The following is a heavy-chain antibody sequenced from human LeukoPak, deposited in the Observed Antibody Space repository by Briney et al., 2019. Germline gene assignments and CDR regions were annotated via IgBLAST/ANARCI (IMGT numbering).Heavy chain of an antibody. CDR2: ISSSSSYI. D-gene: IGHD6-13*01. V-gene: IGHV3-21*01. Sequence: PGGSLRLSCAVSGFTFSSYSMKWVRQAPGKGLEWVSSISSSSSYIYYADSVKGRFTISRDNAKNSLYLQMNSLRAEDTAVYYCAGNHIAAAGTSHYWGQGTLVTVSS. J-gene: IGHJ4*02. CDR1: GFTFSSYS. CDR3: AGNHIAAAGTSHY.